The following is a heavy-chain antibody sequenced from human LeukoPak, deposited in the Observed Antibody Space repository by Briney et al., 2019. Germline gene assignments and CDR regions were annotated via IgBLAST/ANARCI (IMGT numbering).Heavy chain of an antibody. CDR3: TTQGTSGTGRVDY. CDR1: GFTFSNAW. J-gene: IGHJ4*02. Sequence: PGGSLRLSCAASGFTFSNAWMTWVRQAPGKGLEWVGRIKSKTDGWTTDYAAPVKGRFTISRDDSKNTLYLQMNSLKTEDTAVYYCTTQGTSGTGRVDYWGQGTLVTVSS. CDR2: IKSKTDGWTT. V-gene: IGHV3-15*01. D-gene: IGHD1/OR15-1a*01.